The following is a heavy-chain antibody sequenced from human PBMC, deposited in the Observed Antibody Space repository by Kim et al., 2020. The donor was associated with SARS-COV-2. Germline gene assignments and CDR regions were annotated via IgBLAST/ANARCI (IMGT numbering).Heavy chain of an antibody. CDR1: GFPFSSYA. J-gene: IGHJ4*02. CDR3: AKTEIYYDILTGYYTPYLDH. CDR2: ISGSGGNT. D-gene: IGHD3-9*01. Sequence: GSLRLSCAASGFPFSSYAMTWVRQAPGKGLEWVASISGSGGNTYYADSVKGRFTIARDNSKNTVYLQMNSLRAEETAVYYCAKTEIYYDILTGYYTPYLDHGGQGTLVTVSS. V-gene: IGHV3-23*01.